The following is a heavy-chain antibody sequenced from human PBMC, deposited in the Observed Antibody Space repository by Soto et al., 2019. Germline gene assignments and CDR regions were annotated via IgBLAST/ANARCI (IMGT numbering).Heavy chain of an antibody. V-gene: IGHV3-13*04. CDR2: IGTAGDT. CDR1: GFTFSSYD. Sequence: GGSLRLSCSASGFTFSSYDMHWVRQGPGKGLEWVSAIGTAGDTNYAGSVKGRFTISRENAKNSLYLQMNSLRAGDTAIYFCARAIGPTLFDYWGQGTLVTSPQ. J-gene: IGHJ4*02. D-gene: IGHD3-22*01. CDR3: ARAIGPTLFDY.